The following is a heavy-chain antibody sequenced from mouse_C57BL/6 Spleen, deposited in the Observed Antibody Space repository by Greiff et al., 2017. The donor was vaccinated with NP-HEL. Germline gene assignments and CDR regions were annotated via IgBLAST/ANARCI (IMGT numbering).Heavy chain of an antibody. J-gene: IGHJ4*01. CDR3: ARSVDGYFYAMDY. Sequence: VQLQQPGAELVMPGASVKLSCKASGYTFTSYWMHWVKQRPGQGLEWIGEIDPSDSYTNYNQKFKGKSTLTVDKSSSTAYMQLSSLTSEDSAVYYCARSVDGYFYAMDYWGQGTSVTVSS. V-gene: IGHV1-69*01. CDR2: IDPSDSYT. D-gene: IGHD2-3*01. CDR1: GYTFTSYW.